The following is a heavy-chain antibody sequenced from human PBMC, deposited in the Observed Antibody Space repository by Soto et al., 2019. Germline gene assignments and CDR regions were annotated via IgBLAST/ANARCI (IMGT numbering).Heavy chain of an antibody. CDR1: GFTFSSYG. V-gene: IGHV3-30*18. CDR2: ISYDGSNK. J-gene: IGHJ6*02. Sequence: GGSLRLSCAASGFTFSSYGMHWVRQAPGKGLEWVAVISYDGSNKYYADSVKGRFTISRDNSKNTLYLQMNSLRAEDTAVYYCAKAPPTGYYGMDVWGQGTTVTVS. CDR3: AKAPPTGYYGMDV.